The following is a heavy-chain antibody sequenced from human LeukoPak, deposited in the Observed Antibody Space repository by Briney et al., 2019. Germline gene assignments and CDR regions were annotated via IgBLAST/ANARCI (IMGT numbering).Heavy chain of an antibody. D-gene: IGHD3-22*01. Sequence: SETLSLTCAVYGGSFSGYYWSWIRQPPGKGLEWIGEINHSGSTNYNPSLKSRVTISVDTSKNQFSLKLSSVTAADTAVYYCARLKDYDSSGYPYRYFDLWGRGTLVTVSS. V-gene: IGHV4-34*01. CDR1: GGSFSGYY. J-gene: IGHJ2*01. CDR2: INHSGST. CDR3: ARLKDYDSSGYPYRYFDL.